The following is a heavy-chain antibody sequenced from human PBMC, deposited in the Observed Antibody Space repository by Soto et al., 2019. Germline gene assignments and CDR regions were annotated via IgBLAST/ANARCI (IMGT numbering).Heavy chain of an antibody. CDR3: AKSGGDYPLYYYYGMDV. D-gene: IGHD2-21*02. J-gene: IGHJ6*02. V-gene: IGHV3-23*01. CDR2: ISGSGGST. CDR1: GFTFSSYA. Sequence: PGGSLRLSCAASGFTFSSYAMSWVLQAPGKGLEWVSAISGSGGSTYYADSVKGRFTISRDNSKNTMYLQMNSLRAEDTAVYYCAKSGGDYPLYYYYGMDVWGQGTTVTVSS.